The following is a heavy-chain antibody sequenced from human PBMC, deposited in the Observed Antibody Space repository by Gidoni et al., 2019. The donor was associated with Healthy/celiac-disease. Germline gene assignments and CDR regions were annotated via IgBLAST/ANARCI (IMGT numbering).Heavy chain of an antibody. J-gene: IGHJ6*02. D-gene: IGHD6-6*01. V-gene: IGHV4-34*01. CDR1: GGSFSGYY. CDR2: INHSGST. CDR3: AREPIAARRGGYYGMDV. Sequence: QVQLQQWGAGLLKPSETLSLTCAVYGGSFSGYYWSWIRQPPGKGLEWIGEINHSGSTNYNPSLKSRVTISVDTSKNQFSLKLSSVTAADTAVYYCAREPIAARRGGYYGMDVWGQGTTVTVSS.